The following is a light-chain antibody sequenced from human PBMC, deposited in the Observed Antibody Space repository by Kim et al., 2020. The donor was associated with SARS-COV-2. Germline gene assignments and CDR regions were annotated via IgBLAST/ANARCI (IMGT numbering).Light chain of an antibody. Sequence: EIVLTQSPGTLSLSPGERATPSCRASQSVSSSYLAWYQQKPGQAPRLLIYGASSRATGIPDRFSGSGSGTDFTLTISRLEPEDFAVYYCQQYGSSPCTFGQGTKLEI. CDR1: QSVSSSY. CDR3: QQYGSSPCT. J-gene: IGKJ2*01. CDR2: GAS. V-gene: IGKV3-20*01.